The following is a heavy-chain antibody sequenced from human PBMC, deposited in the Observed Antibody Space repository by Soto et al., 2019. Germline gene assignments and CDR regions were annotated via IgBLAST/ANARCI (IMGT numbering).Heavy chain of an antibody. J-gene: IGHJ5*02. CDR1: GGSFSGYY. Sequence: PSETLSLTCAVYGGSFSGYYWSWIRQPPGKGLEWIGEINHSGSTNYNPSLKSRVTISVDTSKNQFSLKLSSVTAADTAVYYCARGRILVVVPAAKGNWLDPWGQGTLVTVSS. D-gene: IGHD2-2*01. CDR3: ARGRILVVVPAAKGNWLDP. CDR2: INHSGST. V-gene: IGHV4-34*01.